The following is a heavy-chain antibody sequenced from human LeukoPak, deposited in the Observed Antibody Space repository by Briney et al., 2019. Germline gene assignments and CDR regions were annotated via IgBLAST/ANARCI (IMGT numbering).Heavy chain of an antibody. CDR3: ARGGGYNYWDFDY. CDR1: GYTLTELS. D-gene: IGHD5-24*01. CDR2: FDPEDGET. V-gene: IGHV1-24*01. J-gene: IGHJ4*02. Sequence: EASVTVSCKVSGYTLTELSMHWVRQAPGKGLEWMGGFDPEDGETIYAQKFQGRVTMTEDTSTDTAYMELSSLRSEDTAVYYCARGGGYNYWDFDYWGQGTLVTVSS.